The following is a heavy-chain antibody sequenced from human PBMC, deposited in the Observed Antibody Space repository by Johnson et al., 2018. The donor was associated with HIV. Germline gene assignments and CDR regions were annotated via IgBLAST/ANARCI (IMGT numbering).Heavy chain of an antibody. Sequence: VQLVESGGGLVQPGESLKLSCAASGFTFSGSAMHWVRQASGKGLEWVGRIRSKANSYATAYAASVKGRFTISRDDSKNTAYLQMNSLKTEDTAVYYCTRRARSDAFDIWGQGTMVTVSS. CDR2: IRSKANSYAT. V-gene: IGHV3-73*01. J-gene: IGHJ3*02. CDR1: GFTFSGSA. CDR3: TRRARSDAFDI.